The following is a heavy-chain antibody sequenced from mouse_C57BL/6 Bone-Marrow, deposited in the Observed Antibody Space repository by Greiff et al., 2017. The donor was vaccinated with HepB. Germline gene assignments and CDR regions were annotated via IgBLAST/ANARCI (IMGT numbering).Heavy chain of an antibody. D-gene: IGHD2-4*01. CDR1: GFPITSGYY. CDR3: AGDYDYDGYYFDY. CDR2: ITHSGET. V-gene: IGHV12-3*01. J-gene: IGHJ2*01. Sequence: VKLVESGPGLVKPSQSLFLTCSITGFPITSGYYWIWIRQSPGKPLEWMGYITHSGETFYNPSLQSPISITRETSKNQFFLQLNSVTTEDTAMYYCAGDYDYDGYYFDYWGQGTTLTVSS.